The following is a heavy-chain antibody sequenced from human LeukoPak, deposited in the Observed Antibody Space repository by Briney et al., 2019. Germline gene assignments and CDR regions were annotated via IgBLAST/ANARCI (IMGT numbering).Heavy chain of an antibody. CDR2: ISTSSSYI. CDR1: GFTFSNYN. J-gene: IGHJ3*02. Sequence: GGSLRLSCAASGFTFSNYNMNWVRQAPGKGLEWVSSISTSSSYIYYADSVKGRFTISRDNAKKSLYLQMNSLRAEDTAVYYCASGRSYYDSSGYYSDAFDIWGQGTMVTVSS. CDR3: ASGRSYYDSSGYYSDAFDI. D-gene: IGHD3-22*01. V-gene: IGHV3-21*04.